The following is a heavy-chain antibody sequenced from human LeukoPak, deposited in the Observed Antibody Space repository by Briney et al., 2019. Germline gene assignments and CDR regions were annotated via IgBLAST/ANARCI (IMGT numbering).Heavy chain of an antibody. CDR2: ISYDGSNK. V-gene: IGHV3-30*03. CDR3: LSYSNENDY. CDR1: GFTFSSYG. J-gene: IGHJ4*02. Sequence: PGGSLRLSCAASGFTFSSYGMHWDRQAPGKGLEWVAVISYDGSNKYYADSVKGRFTISRDNSKNTLYLQMNSLRAEDTAVYYCLSYSNENDYWGQGTLVTVSS. D-gene: IGHD2-15*01.